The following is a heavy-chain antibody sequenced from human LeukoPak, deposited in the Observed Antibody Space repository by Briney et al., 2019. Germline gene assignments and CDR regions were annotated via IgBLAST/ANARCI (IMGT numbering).Heavy chain of an antibody. V-gene: IGHV4-59*08. CDR3: ARSGVFTGYDAFDI. CDR1: GGSINISY. J-gene: IGHJ3*02. CDR2: IYYRGST. Sequence: SETLSLTCTVSGGSINISYWSWIRQPPGKGLEWIGYIYYRGSTNYNPSLKSRVTISVDTSKNQYSLKLSSVTAADTVVYYCARSGVFTGYDAFDIWGQGTRVTVSS. D-gene: IGHD6-13*01.